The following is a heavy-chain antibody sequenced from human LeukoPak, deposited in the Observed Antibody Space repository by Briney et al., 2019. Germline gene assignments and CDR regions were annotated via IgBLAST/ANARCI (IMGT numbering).Heavy chain of an antibody. CDR1: GYSFSTYW. CDR2: IFPADSDT. Sequence: GESLKISCKGSGYSFSTYWIGWVRQTPGKGLEWVGIIFPADSDTRYSPSLQGQVTISADKSINTAYLQWSSLKASDTAIYYCARHRYPDVWGKGTTVTVSS. J-gene: IGHJ6*04. CDR3: ARHRYPDV. V-gene: IGHV5-51*01. D-gene: IGHD1-14*01.